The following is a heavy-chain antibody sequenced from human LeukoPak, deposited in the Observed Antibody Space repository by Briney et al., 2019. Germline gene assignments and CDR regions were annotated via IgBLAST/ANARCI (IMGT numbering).Heavy chain of an antibody. CDR1: GGSIYY. D-gene: IGHD3-22*01. J-gene: IGHJ4*02. CDR2: IYTSGST. Sequence: SETLSLTCTVSGGSIYYWSWIRQPAGKGLEWIGRIYTSGSTDYGPSLKSRVTISLDTSKSQFSLNLYSVTAADTAVYFCARESKTYDGSGYYHDSWGQGTLVTVSS. V-gene: IGHV4-4*07. CDR3: ARESKTYDGSGYYHDS.